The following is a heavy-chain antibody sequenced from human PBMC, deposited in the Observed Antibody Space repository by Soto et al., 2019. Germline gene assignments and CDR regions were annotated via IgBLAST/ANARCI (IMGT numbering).Heavy chain of an antibody. CDR2: TYYRSKWYN. D-gene: IGHD6-13*01. CDR1: GDSVSSNSAA. J-gene: IGHJ5*02. Sequence: PSQTLSLTCVISGDSVSSNSAAWNWIRQSPSRGLEWLGRTYYRSKWYNDYAVSVKSRITINPDTSKNQFSLQLNSVTPEDTAVYYCAISLAAAGTPGNWFDPWGQGTLVTVSS. CDR3: AISLAAAGTPGNWFDP. V-gene: IGHV6-1*01.